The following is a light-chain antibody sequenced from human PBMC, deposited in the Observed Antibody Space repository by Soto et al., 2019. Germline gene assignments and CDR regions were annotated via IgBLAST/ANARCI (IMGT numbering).Light chain of an antibody. CDR2: SNN. CDR3: AAWDDSLSGVV. CDR1: SSNIGSNY. Sequence: QSVLTQPPSASGTPGQRVTISCSGSSSNIGSNYVYWYQQLPGTAPNHLINSNNLRPSGVPDRFSASKSGTSASLAISGLRSEDEADYYCAAWDDSLSGVVFGGGTKLTVL. V-gene: IGLV1-47*02. J-gene: IGLJ2*01.